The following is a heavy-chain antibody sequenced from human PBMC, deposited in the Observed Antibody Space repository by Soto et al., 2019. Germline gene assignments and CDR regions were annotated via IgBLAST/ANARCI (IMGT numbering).Heavy chain of an antibody. CDR1: GGSISSGDYY. Sequence: KSSETLSLTCTVSGGSISSGDYYWSWIRQPPGKGLEWIGYIYYSGSTYYNPSLKSRVTISVDTSKNQFSLKLSSVTAADTAVYYCAREGGKPPWGAFDIWGQGTMVTVSS. D-gene: IGHD2-15*01. V-gene: IGHV4-30-4*01. CDR3: AREGGKPPWGAFDI. J-gene: IGHJ3*02. CDR2: IYYSGST.